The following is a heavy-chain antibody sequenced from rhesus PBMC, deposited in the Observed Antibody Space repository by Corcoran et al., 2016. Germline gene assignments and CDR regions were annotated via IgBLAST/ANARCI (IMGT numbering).Heavy chain of an antibody. CDR2: ISPYNGTK. CDR3: TRARGYTLFDY. V-gene: IGHV1-180*01. J-gene: IGHJ4*01. CDR1: GYTFTSYY. Sequence: QVQLVQSGAEIKQPGASVKLSCKASGYTFTSYYMHWVRQAPGQGLEWIGLISPYNGTKGYAQNFQSRVTITTDTSTSTGYMALSSLRSEDTAVYYCTRARGYTLFDYWGQGVLVTVSS. D-gene: IGHD5-12*01.